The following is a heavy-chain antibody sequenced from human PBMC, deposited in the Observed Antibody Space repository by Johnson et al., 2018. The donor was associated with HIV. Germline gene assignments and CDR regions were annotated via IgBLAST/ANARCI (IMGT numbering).Heavy chain of an antibody. V-gene: IGHV3-30*04. Sequence: QVQLVESGGGVVQPGRSLRLSCAASGFTFSSYTMHWVRQAPGKGLEWVAVISYDGSNKYYADSVKGRFSISRDNAKNSLYLQMNSLRPEDTALYYCAKDDRISSWGQGTMVTVSS. D-gene: IGHD1-14*01. CDR2: ISYDGSNK. CDR1: GFTFSSYT. CDR3: AKDDRISS. J-gene: IGHJ3*01.